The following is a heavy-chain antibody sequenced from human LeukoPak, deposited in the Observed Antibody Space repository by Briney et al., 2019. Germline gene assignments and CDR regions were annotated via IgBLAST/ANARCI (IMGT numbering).Heavy chain of an antibody. CDR3: ARDGKAKNDY. J-gene: IGHJ4*02. V-gene: IGHV3-64*02. CDR2: MDDVGTTI. Sequence: GRSLRLSCAASGFTFSTYAMQWVRQAPDKRLEYVSGMDDVGTTIFYADSVKGRFIMSRDNSRDTLYLQMGSLRPEDTAVYYCARDGKAKNDYWGQGVLVTVST. CDR1: GFTFSTYA. D-gene: IGHD1-26*01.